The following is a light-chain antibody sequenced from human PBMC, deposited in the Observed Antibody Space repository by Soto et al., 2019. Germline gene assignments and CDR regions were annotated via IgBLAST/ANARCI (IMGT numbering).Light chain of an antibody. CDR3: QQYGSSPPWT. V-gene: IGKV3-20*01. Sequence: EIVLTQSPATLSLSPGERATLSCRASQSVSSYLAWYQQKPGQAPRLLIYGASSRATGIPDRFSGSGSGTDFTLTISRLEPEDFAVYYCQQYGSSPPWTFGQGTRLEIK. CDR1: QSVSSY. J-gene: IGKJ5*01. CDR2: GAS.